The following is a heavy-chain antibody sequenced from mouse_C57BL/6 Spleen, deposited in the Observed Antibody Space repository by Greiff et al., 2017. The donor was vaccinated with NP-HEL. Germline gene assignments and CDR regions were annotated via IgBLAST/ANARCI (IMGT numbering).Heavy chain of an antibody. CDR1: GFTFSSYA. J-gene: IGHJ3*01. CDR3: AGGSSWFAY. Sequence: EVKVVESGEGLVKPGGSLKLSCAASGFTFSSYAMSWVRQTPEKRLEWVAYISSGGDYIYYADTVKGRFTISRDNARNTLYLQMSSLKSKDTAMYYCAGGSSWFAYWGQGALVTVSA. D-gene: IGHD1-1*01. V-gene: IGHV5S21*01. CDR2: ISSGGDYI.